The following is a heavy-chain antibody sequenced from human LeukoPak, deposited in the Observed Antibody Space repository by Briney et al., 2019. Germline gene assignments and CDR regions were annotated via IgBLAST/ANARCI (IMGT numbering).Heavy chain of an antibody. CDR1: RFTFSNYW. D-gene: IGHD2-21*01. J-gene: IGHJ4*02. Sequence: GGSLRLSCAASRFTFSNYWMSWVRQAPGKGLEWVSAISGSGGSTYYADSVKGRFTISRDNSKNTLYLQMNSLRAEDTAVYYCARDGDGTDYWGQGTLVTVSS. CDR3: ARDGDGTDY. V-gene: IGHV3-23*01. CDR2: ISGSGGST.